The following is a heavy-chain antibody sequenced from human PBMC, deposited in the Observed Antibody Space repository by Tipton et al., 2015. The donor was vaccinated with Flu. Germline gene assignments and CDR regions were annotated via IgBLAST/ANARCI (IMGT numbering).Heavy chain of an antibody. D-gene: IGHD3-16*02. J-gene: IGHJ5*02. CDR1: GGSISSYY. V-gene: IGHV4-59*12. CDR3: ARDRQTITFGGVIVGNWFDP. CDR2: IYYSGST. Sequence: TLSLTCTVSGGSISSYYWSWIRQPPGKGLEWIGYIYYSGSTNYNPSLKSRVTISVDTSKNQFSLKLSSVTAADTAVYYCARDRQTITFGGVIVGNWFDPWGQGTLVTVSS.